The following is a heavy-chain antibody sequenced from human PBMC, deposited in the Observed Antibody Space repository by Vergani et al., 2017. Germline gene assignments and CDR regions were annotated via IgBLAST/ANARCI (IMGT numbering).Heavy chain of an antibody. V-gene: IGHV3-23*04. CDR1: GFTFSSYA. CDR2: ISGSGGST. J-gene: IGHJ4*02. CDR3: AKDGSGGSWYDELKYFDY. Sequence: EVQLVESGGGLVQPGGSLRLSCAASGFTFSSYAMSWVRQAPGKGLEWVSAISGSGGSTYYADSVKGRFTISRDNSKKTLYLQMNSLRAEDTAVYYCAKDGSGGSWYDELKYFDYWGQGTLVTVSS. D-gene: IGHD6-13*01.